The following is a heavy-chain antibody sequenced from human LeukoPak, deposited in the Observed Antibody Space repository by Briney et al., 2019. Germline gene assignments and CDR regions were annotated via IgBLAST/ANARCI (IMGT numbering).Heavy chain of an antibody. CDR1: GFTFASST. CDR2: MSPDSNYI. J-gene: IGHJ4*02. V-gene: IGHV3-21*01. D-gene: IGHD4-17*01. CDR3: ARGSYGDYGY. Sequence: GGSLRLSCAASGFTFASSTTNWVRQAPGKGLEWVSSMSPDSNYIYYADSVKGRFTISRDNAKNSLYLQMNSLRADDTAVYYCARGSYGDYGYWGQGTLVTVSS.